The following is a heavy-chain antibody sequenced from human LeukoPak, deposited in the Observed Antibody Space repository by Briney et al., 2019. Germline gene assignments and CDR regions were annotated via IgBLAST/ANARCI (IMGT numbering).Heavy chain of an antibody. D-gene: IGHD6-19*01. Sequence: PGGSLRLSCAASGFTFSSYAMSWVRQAPGKGLEWVSAISGSGGSTYYADSEKGRLTISRDNSKNMLYLQMNSLRAEDTALYYCAKDGAVPYYFDYWGQGTLVTVSS. CDR2: ISGSGGST. CDR3: AKDGAVPYYFDY. CDR1: GFTFSSYA. J-gene: IGHJ4*02. V-gene: IGHV3-23*01.